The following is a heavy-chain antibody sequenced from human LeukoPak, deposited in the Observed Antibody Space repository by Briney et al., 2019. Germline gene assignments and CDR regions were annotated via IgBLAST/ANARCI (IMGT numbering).Heavy chain of an antibody. D-gene: IGHD6-19*01. Sequence: SVKVSCKASDYTFTSYGISWVRQAPGQGLEWMGRIIPIFGTANYAQKFQGRVTITTDESTSTAYMELSSLRSEDTAVYYCARDQVAXTGLFXYWGQGTLVTVSS. CDR2: IIPIFGTA. CDR1: DYTFTSYG. V-gene: IGHV1-69*05. J-gene: IGHJ4*02. CDR3: ARDQVAXTGLFXY.